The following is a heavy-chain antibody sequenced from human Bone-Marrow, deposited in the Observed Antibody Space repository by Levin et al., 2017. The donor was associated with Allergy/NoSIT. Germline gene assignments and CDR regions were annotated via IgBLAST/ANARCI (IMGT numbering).Heavy chain of an antibody. CDR2: IYYSGST. V-gene: IGHV4-59*01. CDR1: GGSISSYY. CDR3: ARYTVTGSEEMDV. J-gene: IGHJ6*04. Sequence: SGGSLRLSCTVSGGSISSYYWSWIRQPPGKGLEWIGYIYYSGSTNYNPSLKSRVTISVDTSMNQFSLKLSSVTAADTAVYYCARYTVTGSEEMDVWGKGTTVTVSS. D-gene: IGHD4-17*01.